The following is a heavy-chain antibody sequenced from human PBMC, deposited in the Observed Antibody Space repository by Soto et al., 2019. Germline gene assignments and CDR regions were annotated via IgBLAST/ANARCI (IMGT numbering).Heavy chain of an antibody. CDR3: ARGNTVVTASGSCPFY. D-gene: IGHD2-21*02. J-gene: IGHJ4*02. CDR1: GFTVSSYY. CDR2: IYTGGST. Sequence: GGSLRLSCVASGFTVSSYYMTWVRQAPGKGLEWVSFIYTGGSTNYAGSVKGRFIISRDNSKNTLYLQMNNLRAEDTAVYYCARGNTVVTASGSCPFYWGQGTLVTVSS. V-gene: IGHV3-66*01.